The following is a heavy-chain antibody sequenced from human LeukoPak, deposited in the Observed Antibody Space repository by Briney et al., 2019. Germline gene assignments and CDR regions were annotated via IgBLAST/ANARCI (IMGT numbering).Heavy chain of an antibody. CDR3: ARFRSGYYYYGMDV. D-gene: IGHD3-3*01. Sequence: SETLSLACAVDGGSFRGYYWSWVRQPPGKGLEWLGEINHSGSTNYNPSLKSRVTISVDTSKNQFSLKLSSVTAAATAVYYCARFRSGYYYYGMDVWGQGTTVTVSS. CDR2: INHSGST. V-gene: IGHV4-34*01. CDR1: GGSFRGYY. J-gene: IGHJ6*02.